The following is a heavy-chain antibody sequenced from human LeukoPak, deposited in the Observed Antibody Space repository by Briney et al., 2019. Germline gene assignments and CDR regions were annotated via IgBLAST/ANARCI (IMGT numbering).Heavy chain of an antibody. V-gene: IGHV1-2*02. CDR1: GYTFTSYY. Sequence: ASVKVSCKASGYTFTSYYMHWVRQAPGQGLEWMGIINPNSGGTNYAQKFQGRVTMTRDTSISTAYMELSRLRSDDTAVYYCARDLTRYFDYWGQGTLVTVSS. CDR2: INPNSGGT. J-gene: IGHJ4*02. D-gene: IGHD3-9*01. CDR3: ARDLTRYFDY.